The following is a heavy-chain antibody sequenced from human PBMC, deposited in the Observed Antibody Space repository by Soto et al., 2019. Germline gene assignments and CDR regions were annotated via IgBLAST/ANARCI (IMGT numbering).Heavy chain of an antibody. J-gene: IGHJ4*02. CDR1: GYTFTGYY. D-gene: IGHD1-7*01. CDR3: ARARLELRFRLDY. Sequence: GASVKVSCKASGYTFTGYYMHWVRQAPGQGLEWMGWINPNSGGTNYAQKFQGWVTMTRDTSISTAYMELSRLRSDDTAVYYCARARLELRFRLDYWGQGTLVTVSS. V-gene: IGHV1-2*04. CDR2: INPNSGGT.